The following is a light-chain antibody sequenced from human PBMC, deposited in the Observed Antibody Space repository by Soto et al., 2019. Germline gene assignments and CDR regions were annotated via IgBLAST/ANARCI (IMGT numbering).Light chain of an antibody. Sequence: QSVLTQPASVSGSPGQSITISCTGTSSDVGGYHYVSWYQQHPGKAPKLMIYDVSNRPSGVSIRFSGSKSGNTASLTISGLQAEDEADYYCSSYTTTIRVFGGGTKVTVL. V-gene: IGLV2-14*01. CDR1: SSDVGGYHY. CDR2: DVS. J-gene: IGLJ3*02. CDR3: SSYTTTIRV.